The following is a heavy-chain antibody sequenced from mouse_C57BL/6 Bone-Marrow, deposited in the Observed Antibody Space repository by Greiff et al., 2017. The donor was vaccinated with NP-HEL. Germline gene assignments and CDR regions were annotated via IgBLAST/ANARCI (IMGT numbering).Heavy chain of an antibody. CDR3: TRERWLLRDYAMDD. Sequence: EVMLVESGEGLVKPGGSLKLSCAASGFTFSSYAMSWVRQTPEKRLEWVAYISSGGDYIYYADTVKGRFTIARDNARNTLYLQMSSLKSEDTAMYYCTRERWLLRDYAMDDWGQGTSVTVSS. J-gene: IGHJ4*01. V-gene: IGHV5-9-1*02. D-gene: IGHD2-3*01. CDR2: ISSGGDYI. CDR1: GFTFSSYA.